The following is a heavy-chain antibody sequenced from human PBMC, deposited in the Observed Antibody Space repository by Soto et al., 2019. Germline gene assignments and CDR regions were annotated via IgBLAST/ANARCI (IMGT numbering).Heavy chain of an antibody. CDR1: GFTFSSYG. CDR3: ARARGNMIVVDNNDAFDI. V-gene: IGHV3-33*01. CDR2: IWYDGSNK. D-gene: IGHD3-22*01. J-gene: IGHJ3*02. Sequence: QVQLVESGGGVVQPGRSLRLSCAASGFTFSSYGMHWVRQAPGKGLEWVAVIWYDGSNKYYADSVKGRFTIPRDNSKNTPYMKMNSLRAEDTAVYYWARARGNMIVVDNNDAFDIWGQGTMVTVSS.